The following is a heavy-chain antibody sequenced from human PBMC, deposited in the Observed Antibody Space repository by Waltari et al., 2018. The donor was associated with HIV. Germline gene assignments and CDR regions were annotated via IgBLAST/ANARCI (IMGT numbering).Heavy chain of an antibody. V-gene: IGHV3-33*01. CDR2: ILNDGRNK. J-gene: IGHJ4*02. D-gene: IGHD2-15*01. CDR1: GFIFSGHH. CDR3: ARDVRGGKVDY. Sequence: QVQLVESGGGVVQPGRSLRLSCAASGFIFSGHHMHWVRQAPGKGLEWVSIILNDGRNKYYADSVKDRFTISRDNSKNTLYLEMNSLRAEDTAVYYCARDVRGGKVDYWGQGTLVIVSS.